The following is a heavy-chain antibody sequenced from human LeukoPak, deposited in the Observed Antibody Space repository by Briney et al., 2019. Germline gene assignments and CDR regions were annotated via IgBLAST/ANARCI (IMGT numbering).Heavy chain of an antibody. CDR3: ARAVGYGDYWLDY. Sequence: GGSLRLSCAASGFTFSSYWMHWVRQAPGKGLVWVSRINSDGSSTSYADSVKGRFTISRDNAKNTLYLQMNSLRAEDTAVYYCARAVGYGDYWLDYWGQGTLVTVSS. J-gene: IGHJ4*02. CDR2: INSDGSST. D-gene: IGHD4-17*01. V-gene: IGHV3-74*01. CDR1: GFTFSSYW.